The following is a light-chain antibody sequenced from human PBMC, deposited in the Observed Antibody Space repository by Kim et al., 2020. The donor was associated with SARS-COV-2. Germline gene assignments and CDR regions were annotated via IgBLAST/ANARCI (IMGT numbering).Light chain of an antibody. Sequence: SSELTQDPAVSVALGQTVRITCQGDSLRSYYATWYQQKPGQAPIVVIYGKNNRPSGIPDRFSGSSSGNTASLTITGTQAGDEADYYCNSRDSNDSVVFGGGTQLTVL. CDR3: NSRDSNDSVV. CDR1: SLRSYY. V-gene: IGLV3-19*01. J-gene: IGLJ2*01. CDR2: GKN.